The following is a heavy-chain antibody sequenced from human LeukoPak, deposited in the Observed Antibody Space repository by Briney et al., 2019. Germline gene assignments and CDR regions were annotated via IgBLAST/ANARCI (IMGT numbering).Heavy chain of an antibody. J-gene: IGHJ6*03. CDR3: ARRYCSGADCYGGDSYYYMDV. CDR2: IYYSGRT. Sequence: LRLSCAASGFTFSSYEMNWVRQPPGKGLEWIGSIYYSGRTYYNPSLKSRVTISVDTSKNQFSLRLTSVTAADTAVYYCARRYCSGADCYGGDSYYYMDVWGKGTTVTISS. CDR1: GFTFSSYE. V-gene: IGHV4-39*01. D-gene: IGHD2-2*01.